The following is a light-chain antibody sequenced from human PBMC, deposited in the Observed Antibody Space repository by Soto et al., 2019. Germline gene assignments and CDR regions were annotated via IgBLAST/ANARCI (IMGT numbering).Light chain of an antibody. V-gene: IGKV3-20*01. CDR3: QYYGRSPLT. Sequence: IVFTQSPGTLSLSPGERATLSCRASQTINKNYFAWYQQKPGQAPRPLMYSASSRATGIPDRFSGSGSGTDFTLTISRLEPEDFAVYYCQYYGRSPLTFGGGTKVDIK. CDR1: QTINKNY. J-gene: IGKJ4*01. CDR2: SAS.